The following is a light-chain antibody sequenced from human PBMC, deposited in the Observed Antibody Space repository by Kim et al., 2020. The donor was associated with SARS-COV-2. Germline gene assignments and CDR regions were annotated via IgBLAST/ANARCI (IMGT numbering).Light chain of an antibody. CDR1: QGISNS. CDR2: GAS. J-gene: IGKJ1*01. V-gene: IGKV1-27*01. CDR3: QKYNSAPWT. Sequence: DIQMTQSPSSLSASVGDRLTITCRATQGISNSLAWYQQKPGKVPKLLIYGASTLQSGVPSRFSGSGSGTDFTLTISSLQHEDVATYYCQKYNSAPWTFGQGTKVDIK.